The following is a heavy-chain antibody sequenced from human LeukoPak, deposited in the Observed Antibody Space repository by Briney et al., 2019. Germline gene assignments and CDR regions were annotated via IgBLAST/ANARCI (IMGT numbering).Heavy chain of an antibody. CDR1: GFTFSSYS. CDR2: ISSSSSTI. V-gene: IGHV3-48*04. D-gene: IGHD3-9*01. Sequence: PGGSLRLSCAASGFTFSSYSMNWVRQAPGKGLEWVSYISSSSSTIYYADSVKGRFTISRDNAKNSLYLQMNSLRAEDTAVYYCARDPDILTGYYNGWFDPWGQGTLVTVSS. J-gene: IGHJ5*02. CDR3: ARDPDILTGYYNGWFDP.